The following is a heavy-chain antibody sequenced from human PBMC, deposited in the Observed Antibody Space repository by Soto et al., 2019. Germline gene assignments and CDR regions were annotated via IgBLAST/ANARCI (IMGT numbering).Heavy chain of an antibody. D-gene: IGHD4-17*01. CDR3: ARGDSTVSSVFDY. V-gene: IGHV4-31*03. CDR2: IYQNGDT. Sequence: SETLSLTCTVSGGPFSSGGYYWSWIRQEPGKGLEWIGYIYQNGDTSYNPSLKSRVTISADTSKTQFSLKLSSVTAADTAVYYCARGDSTVSSVFDYWGQGMSVTVSS. J-gene: IGHJ4*02. CDR1: GGPFSSGGYY.